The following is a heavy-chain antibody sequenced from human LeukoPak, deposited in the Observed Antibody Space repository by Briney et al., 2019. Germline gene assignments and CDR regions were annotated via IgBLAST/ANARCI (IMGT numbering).Heavy chain of an antibody. Sequence: GGSLRLSCAASGFTFSGYWMSWVRQAPGKGLEWVATVTQDGSEKYYVDSVKGRFTISRDNAKSSLFLQMNSLRAEDTAVYYCARLGCVRASPHGALNWWGQGTLVTVSS. CDR1: GFTFSGYW. CDR2: VTQDGSEK. D-gene: IGHD3/OR15-3a*01. V-gene: IGHV3-7*03. CDR3: ARLGCVRASPHGALNW. J-gene: IGHJ4*02.